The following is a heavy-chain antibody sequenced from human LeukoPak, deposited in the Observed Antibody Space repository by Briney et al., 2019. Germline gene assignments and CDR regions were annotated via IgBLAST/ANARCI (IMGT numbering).Heavy chain of an antibody. CDR3: AREQYYYDSSGYSGY. J-gene: IGHJ4*02. CDR2: ISYDGSNK. D-gene: IGHD3-22*01. CDR1: GFTFSSYA. V-gene: IGHV3-30*04. Sequence: PGRSLRLSCAASGFTFSSYAMHWVRQAPGKGLEWVAVISYDGSNKYYADSVKGRFTISRDNSKNTLYLQMNSLRAEDTAVYYCAREQYYYDSSGYSGYWGQGTLVTVSS.